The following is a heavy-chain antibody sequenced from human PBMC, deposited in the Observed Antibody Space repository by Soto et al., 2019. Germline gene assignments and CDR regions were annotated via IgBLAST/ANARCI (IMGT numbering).Heavy chain of an antibody. J-gene: IGHJ4*02. CDR3: ARVYYYGSGSSLVWGY. V-gene: IGHV5-51*01. CDR1: GYSFTSYW. CDR2: IYPDDSDT. D-gene: IGHD3-10*01. Sequence: ASLKISCKGSGYSFTSYWIGWVRQMPGKGLEWMGSIYPDDSDTRYSPSFQGQVTISADKSISTAYLQWSSLKASDTAIYYCARVYYYGSGSSLVWGYWGQGTLVTVSS.